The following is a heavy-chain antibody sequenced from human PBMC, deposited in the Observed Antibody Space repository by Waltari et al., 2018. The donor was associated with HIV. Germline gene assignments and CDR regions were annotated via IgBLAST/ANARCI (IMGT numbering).Heavy chain of an antibody. Sequence: QFQLEQSGAEVKKPGSSVKVSCTVSGRTFSSYAINRVRQAPGQGLEWMGRIIPILNLADYAQNFQGRVTFTADKSTNIAYMELSSLRSDDTAVFYCARAAMLHYGLDVWGQGTTVTVSS. D-gene: IGHD5-18*01. CDR1: GRTFSSYA. CDR3: ARAAMLHYGLDV. J-gene: IGHJ6*02. V-gene: IGHV1-69*04. CDR2: IIPILNLA.